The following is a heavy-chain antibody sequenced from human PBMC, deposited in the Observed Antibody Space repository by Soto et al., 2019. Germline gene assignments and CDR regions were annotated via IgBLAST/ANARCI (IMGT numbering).Heavy chain of an antibody. J-gene: IGHJ4*02. D-gene: IGHD2-8*01. CDR1: GGTFSSYA. V-gene: IGHV1-69*12. CDR2: IIPIFGTP. CDR3: ERGSVLQQFRHIDY. Sequence: QVQLVQSGAEVKKPGSSVKVSCKASGGTFSSYAISWVRQARGPRLEWMGGIIPIFGTPNYAQQFQGRVTITVDEHTSTADMELSSLISEDTAVYHCERGSVLQQFRHIDYWGQGSLVTVSS.